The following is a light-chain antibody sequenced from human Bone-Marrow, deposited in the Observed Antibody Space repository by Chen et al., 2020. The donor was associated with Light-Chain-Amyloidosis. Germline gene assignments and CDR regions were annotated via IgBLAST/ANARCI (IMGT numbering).Light chain of an antibody. J-gene: IGKJ2*04. V-gene: IGKV1-5*03. CDR2: QAS. CDR3: QEFKSHDMCN. Sequence: DIQMTQSPSTMSASVGDRVTITCRASQNIDTYLAWYQHKPGKAPKLLIYQASSLESGVPLRFSGSGSGTEFTLTISSPQPDDFATYFCQEFKSHDMCNFGQGTKLEIK. CDR1: QNIDTY.